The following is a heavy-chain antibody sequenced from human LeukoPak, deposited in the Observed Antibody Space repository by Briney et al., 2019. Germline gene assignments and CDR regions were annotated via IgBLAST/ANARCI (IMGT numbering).Heavy chain of an antibody. V-gene: IGHV1-18*01. D-gene: IGHD2-2*01. CDR1: GYTFTSFG. Sequence: ASVKVSCKASGYTFTSFGISGVGQAPGQGLEGMGWISGYNGNTNYAQKLQGRVTMTTDPSTSTAYMELRSLRSDDTAVYYCAREGTRRGSRGYFDYWGQGTLVTVSS. J-gene: IGHJ4*02. CDR3: AREGTRRGSRGYFDY. CDR2: ISGYNGNT.